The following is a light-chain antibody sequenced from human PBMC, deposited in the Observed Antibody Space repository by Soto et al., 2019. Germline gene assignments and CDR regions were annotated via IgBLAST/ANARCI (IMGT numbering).Light chain of an antibody. CDR3: QQYGSSPQLT. CDR1: QSVSSSY. V-gene: IGKV3-20*01. Sequence: EIVLTQSPGTLSLSPGERATLSCRASQSVSSSYLAWYQQKPGQAPRLLIYGASSRATGIPDRFSGSGSGTDFTLTISRLEPEDFEVYYCQQYGSSPQLTFGQGTKVEIK. J-gene: IGKJ1*01. CDR2: GAS.